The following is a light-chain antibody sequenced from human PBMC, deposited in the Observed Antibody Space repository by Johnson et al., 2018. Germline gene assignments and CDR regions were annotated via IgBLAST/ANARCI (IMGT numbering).Light chain of an antibody. CDR1: SSNIGNNY. J-gene: IGLJ1*01. V-gene: IGLV1-51*02. Sequence: QSVLTQPPSVSAAPGQKVTISCSGSSSNIGNNYVSWYQQLPGTAPKLLIYEHNKRPSGIPDRFPGSKSGTSATLAIPGLQPGDEADYYSRTWDSSLRAGNVFGTGTKVTVL. CDR3: RTWDSSLRAGNV. CDR2: EHN.